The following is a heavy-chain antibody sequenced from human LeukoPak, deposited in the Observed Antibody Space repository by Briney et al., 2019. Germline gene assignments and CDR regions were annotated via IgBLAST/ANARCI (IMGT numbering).Heavy chain of an antibody. V-gene: IGHV1-2*02. CDR3: ARLSQYSMTPHRSGLHY. J-gene: IGHJ4*02. Sequence: GASVKVSCKASGYTFTAYYIHWVRQAPGQGLEWMGWINPNTGGTNYAQKFQGGVTMTRDTSISTAYMELSSLRSEDTAVYFCARLSQYSMTPHRSGLHYWGQGTLVIVSS. CDR1: GYTFTAYY. CDR2: INPNTGGT. D-gene: IGHD1-14*01.